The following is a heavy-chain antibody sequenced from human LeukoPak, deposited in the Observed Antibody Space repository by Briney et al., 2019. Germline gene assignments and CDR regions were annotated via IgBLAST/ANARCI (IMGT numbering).Heavy chain of an antibody. CDR2: IYSSGNT. J-gene: IGHJ4*02. CDR3: AGGPRQYYYSGSYHY. D-gene: IGHD3-10*01. Sequence: PSETLSLTCTVSGDSLRNDDYYWNWLRQPPGKGLEWIGYIYSSGNTNDDPSLRSRVTISLDTSKNQFALKLTSVTAADTAVYYCAGGPRQYYYSGSYHYWGQGTLVTVSS. V-gene: IGHV4-61*08. CDR1: GDSLRNDDYY.